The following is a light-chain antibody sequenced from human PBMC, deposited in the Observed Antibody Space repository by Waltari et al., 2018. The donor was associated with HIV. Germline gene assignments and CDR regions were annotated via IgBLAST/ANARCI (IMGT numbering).Light chain of an antibody. CDR1: ASNIGRGY. Sequence: QSVLTQPPSASGAPGQSVTISCSGSASNIGRGYVYWFQQLPGTAPKFLMYRNKHRPSWVPDRFSASKSGTSASLAISGLRPDDEADYYCAAWDVSVSGRGVIFGGGTKLTVL. V-gene: IGLV1-47*01. CDR3: AAWDVSVSGRGVI. CDR2: RNK. J-gene: IGLJ2*01.